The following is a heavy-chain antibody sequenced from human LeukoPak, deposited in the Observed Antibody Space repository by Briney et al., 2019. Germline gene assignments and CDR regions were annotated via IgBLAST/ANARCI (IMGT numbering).Heavy chain of an antibody. V-gene: IGHV3-30*18. Sequence: GVSLRLSCAASGFTFSSYGMHWVRQAPGKGREWVAVISYDGSNKYYADPVKGRFTISRDNSKNTLYLQMNSLRAEDTAVYYCAKDGAADLGGFDYWGQGTLVTVSS. CDR1: GFTFSSYG. CDR2: ISYDGSNK. CDR3: AKDGAADLGGFDY. D-gene: IGHD3/OR15-3a*01. J-gene: IGHJ4*02.